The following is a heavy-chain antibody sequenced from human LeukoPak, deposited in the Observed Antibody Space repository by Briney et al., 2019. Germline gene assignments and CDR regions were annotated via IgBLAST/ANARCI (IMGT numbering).Heavy chain of an antibody. CDR3: AREYYDYVWGSYRH. D-gene: IGHD3-16*02. CDR2: ISAYNGNT. V-gene: IGHV1-18*01. CDR1: GYTFTSYG. Sequence: ASVKVSCKASGYTFTSYGISWVRQAPGQGLEWMGWISAYNGNTNYAQKLQGRVTMTRDTSISTAYMELSRLRSDDTAVYYCAREYYDYVWGSYRHWGQGTLVTVSS. J-gene: IGHJ4*02.